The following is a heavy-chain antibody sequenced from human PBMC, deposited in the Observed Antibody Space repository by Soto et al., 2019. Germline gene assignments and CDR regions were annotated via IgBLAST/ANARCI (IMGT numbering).Heavy chain of an antibody. CDR2: INSDGSST. CDR1: GFTFSSYW. V-gene: IGHV3-74*01. J-gene: IGHJ6*03. CDR3: ARVLQQGGYYYYMDV. Sequence: GGSLRLSCAASGFTFSSYWMHWVRQAPGKGLVWVSRINSDGSSTSYADSVKGRFTISRDNAKNTLYLQMNSLRAEDTAVYYCARVLQQGGYYYYMDVWGKGTTVTVSS. D-gene: IGHD6-13*01.